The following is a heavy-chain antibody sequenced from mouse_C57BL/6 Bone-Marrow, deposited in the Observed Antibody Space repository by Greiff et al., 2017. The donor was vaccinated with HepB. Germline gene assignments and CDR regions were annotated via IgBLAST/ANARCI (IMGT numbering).Heavy chain of an antibody. CDR1: GYTFTNYW. V-gene: IGHV1-63*01. Sequence: VQLQESGAELVRPGTSVKMSCKASGYTFTNYWIGWAKQRPGHGLEWIGDIYPGGGYTNYNEKFKGKATLTADKSSSTAYMQFSSLTSEDSAIYYCALDYDGAWFAYWGQGTLVTVSA. D-gene: IGHD2-4*01. CDR3: ALDYDGAWFAY. CDR2: IYPGGGYT. J-gene: IGHJ3*01.